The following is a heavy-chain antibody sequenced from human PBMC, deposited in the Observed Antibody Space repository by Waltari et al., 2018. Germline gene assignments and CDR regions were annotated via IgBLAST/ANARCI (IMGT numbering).Heavy chain of an antibody. CDR1: GFTFSSYS. J-gene: IGHJ3*02. V-gene: IGHV3-21*01. Sequence: EVQLVESGGGLVKPGGSLRLSCAASGFTFSSYSMKWVSQAPGKGLEWVSSISSSSSYIYYADSVKGRFTISRDNAKNSLYLQMNSLRAEDTAVYYCARGGDFYAFDIWGQGTMVTVSS. CDR3: ARGGDFYAFDI. CDR2: ISSSSSYI. D-gene: IGHD3-3*01.